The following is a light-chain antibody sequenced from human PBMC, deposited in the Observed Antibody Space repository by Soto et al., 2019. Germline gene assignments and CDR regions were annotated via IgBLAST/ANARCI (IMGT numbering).Light chain of an antibody. CDR3: QHYGSSPWT. V-gene: IGKV3-20*01. J-gene: IGKJ1*01. Sequence: EIVLTQSPGTLSLSPGERATLSCRASQSVGGSYLAWFQQKPGQAPRLLIYVASTRATGVPGRFSGSGSATDFSLTIKRLEPEDFAVYYCQHYGSSPWTFGQGTKVEIK. CDR1: QSVGGSY. CDR2: VAS.